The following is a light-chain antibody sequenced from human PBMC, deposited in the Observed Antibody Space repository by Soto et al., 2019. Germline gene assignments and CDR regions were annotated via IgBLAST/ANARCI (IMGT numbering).Light chain of an antibody. CDR3: QQSYSTTWT. CDR2: AAS. J-gene: IGKJ1*01. Sequence: DIQMTQSPSSLSASVGDRFTIAVLASQGISTYLNCYQQKPGKAPKLLIYAASSLQSGVPSRFSGSGSETDFTLTISSLQPEDFATYSCQQSYSTTWTFGQGTKVDIK. V-gene: IGKV1-39*01. CDR1: QGISTY.